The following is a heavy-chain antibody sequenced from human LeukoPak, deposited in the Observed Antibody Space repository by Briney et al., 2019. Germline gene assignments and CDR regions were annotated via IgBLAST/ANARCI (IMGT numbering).Heavy chain of an antibody. CDR3: ARLVFRACYFDY. D-gene: IGHD3-10*02. J-gene: IGHJ4*02. CDR2: IYTSGNT. Sequence: SQTLSLTCTVSGGSVSSGNYYWTWIRQPAGKGLEWIGRIYTSGNTNYNPSLKSRVTISIDASKNQFSLRLSSVTAADTAVYYRARLVFRACYFDYWGQGTLVTVSS. V-gene: IGHV4-61*02. CDR1: GGSVSSGNYY.